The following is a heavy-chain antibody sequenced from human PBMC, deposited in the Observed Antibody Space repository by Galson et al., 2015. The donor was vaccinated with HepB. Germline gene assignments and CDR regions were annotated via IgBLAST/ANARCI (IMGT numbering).Heavy chain of an antibody. Sequence: ETLSLTCAVYGGSFSDYYWNWIRQPPGKGLEWIGDVNYVGNTDYNPSLKSRVTISVDTSKNQFYLKVTSLTAADTAVYYCARGRRLFRGTMVAFDPWGQGTLVTVSS. CDR3: ARGRRLFRGTMVAFDP. CDR2: VNYVGNT. CDR1: GGSFSDYY. J-gene: IGHJ5*02. V-gene: IGHV4-34*01. D-gene: IGHD3-10*01.